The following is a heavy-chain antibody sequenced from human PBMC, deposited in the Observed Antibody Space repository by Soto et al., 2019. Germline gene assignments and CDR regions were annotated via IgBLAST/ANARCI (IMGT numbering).Heavy chain of an antibody. CDR1: GFTFSSYA. V-gene: IGHV3-23*01. CDR2: VSIGGST. CDR3: AKRRGAGGHFDY. J-gene: IGHJ4*01. Sequence: GGSLRLSCAASGFTFSSYAMGWVRQGPGKGLEWAAVVSIGGSTHYADSVRGRFTISRDNPKNTLSLQMNSLTAEDTAVYFCAKRRGAGGHFDYWGHGALVTVSS. D-gene: IGHD2-15*01.